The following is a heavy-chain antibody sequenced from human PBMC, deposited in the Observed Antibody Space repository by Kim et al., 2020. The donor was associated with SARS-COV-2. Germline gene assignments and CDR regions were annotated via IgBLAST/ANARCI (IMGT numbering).Heavy chain of an antibody. CDR3: AKVGYGPRVGQDYCGH. CDR2: ISGSGDRT. J-gene: IGHJ4*02. V-gene: IGHV3-23*01. Sequence: GGSLRLSCAASAFTFSSYAMNWVRQAPGKGLEWVSAISGSGDRTYYADSVKGRFTISRDNSKNTLYLQMNSLRAEDTAVYHCAKVGYGPRVGQDYCGHWGQGTLVTVSS. CDR1: AFTFSSYA. D-gene: IGHD4-17*01.